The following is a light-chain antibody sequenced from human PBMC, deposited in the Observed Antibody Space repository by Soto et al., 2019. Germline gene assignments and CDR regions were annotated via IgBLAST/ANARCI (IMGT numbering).Light chain of an antibody. CDR1: SSDVGGYDY. CDR2: DVS. V-gene: IGLV2-14*01. J-gene: IGLJ2*01. Sequence: QSALTQPASVSGSPGQSITISCTGTSSDVGGYDYVSWFQQHPGKAPKLMIYDVSNRPSRVSYRFSGSKSGNTASLTVSGLQAEDEADYYCCSYTSSDTLVFGGGTKLTVL. CDR3: CSYTSSDTLV.